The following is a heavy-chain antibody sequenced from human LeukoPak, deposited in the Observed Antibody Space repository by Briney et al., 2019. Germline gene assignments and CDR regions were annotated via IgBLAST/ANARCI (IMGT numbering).Heavy chain of an antibody. CDR1: GFTFSSYA. V-gene: IGHV3-30-3*01. Sequence: GRSLRLSCAASGFTFSSYAMHWVRQAPGKGLEWVAVISYDGSNKYHADSVKGRFTISRDNSKNTLYLQMNSLRAEDTAVYYCARGPPFTMVRGVIDYWGQGTLVTVSS. CDR2: ISYDGSNK. CDR3: ARGPPFTMVRGVIDY. D-gene: IGHD3-10*01. J-gene: IGHJ4*02.